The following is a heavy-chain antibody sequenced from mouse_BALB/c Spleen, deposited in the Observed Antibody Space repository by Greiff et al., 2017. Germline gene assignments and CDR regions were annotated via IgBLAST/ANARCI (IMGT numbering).Heavy chain of an antibody. Sequence: EVQLQQSGPELVKPGASVKISCKASGYSFTGYFMNWVMQSHGKSLEWIGRINPYNGDTFYNQKFKGKATLTVDKSSSTAHMELRSLASEDSAVYYCARCTTTVWYFDVWGAGTTVTVSS. D-gene: IGHD1-1*01. CDR2: INPYNGDT. CDR1: GYSFTGYF. J-gene: IGHJ1*01. V-gene: IGHV1-20*02. CDR3: ARCTTTVWYFDV.